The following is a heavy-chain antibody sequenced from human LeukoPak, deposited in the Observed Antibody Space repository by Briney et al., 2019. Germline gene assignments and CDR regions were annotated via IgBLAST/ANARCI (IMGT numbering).Heavy chain of an antibody. D-gene: IGHD3-22*01. V-gene: IGHV3-21*01. Sequence: GGSLRLSCAASGFTFSSYSMNWVRQAPGKGLEWVSSISSSSSHIYYADSVKGRFTISRDNAKNSLYLQMNSLRAEDTAVYYCARDVGYYDSSGYYSPVDYWGQGTLVTVSS. CDR2: ISSSSSHI. CDR1: GFTFSSYS. CDR3: ARDVGYYDSSGYYSPVDY. J-gene: IGHJ4*02.